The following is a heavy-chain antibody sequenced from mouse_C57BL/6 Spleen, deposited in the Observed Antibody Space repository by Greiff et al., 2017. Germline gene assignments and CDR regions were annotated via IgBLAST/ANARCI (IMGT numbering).Heavy chain of an antibody. Sequence: VQLQESGPGLVQPSQSLSITCTVSGFSLTSYGVHWVRQSPGKGLEWLGVIWSGGSTDYNAAFISRLSISKDNSKSQVFFKMNSLQGDDTAIYYGAREGITTVVAPYFDYWGQGTTLTVSS. CDR3: AREGITTVVAPYFDY. J-gene: IGHJ2*01. CDR1: GFSLTSYG. D-gene: IGHD1-1*01. V-gene: IGHV2-2*01. CDR2: IWSGGST.